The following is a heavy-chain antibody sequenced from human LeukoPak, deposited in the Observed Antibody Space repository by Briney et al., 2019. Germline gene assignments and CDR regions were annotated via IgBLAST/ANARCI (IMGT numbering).Heavy chain of an antibody. Sequence: GGSLRLSCAASGFTFSSYWMHWVRQAPGKGLVWVSRVNDVRVTVYADSVRGRFTVSRDNAKNSLYLQMNSLRDEDTAVYYCARDRRSYVWGSYRPYEYAEYFQHWGQGTLVTVSS. CDR1: GFTFSSYW. J-gene: IGHJ1*01. CDR3: ARDRRSYVWGSYRPYEYAEYFQH. V-gene: IGHV3-74*01. CDR2: VNDVRVT. D-gene: IGHD3-16*02.